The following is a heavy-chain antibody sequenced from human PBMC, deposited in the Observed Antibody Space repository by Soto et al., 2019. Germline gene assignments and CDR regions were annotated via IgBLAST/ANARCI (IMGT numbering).Heavy chain of an antibody. Sequence: SVKFSCKASGGTFSSYAISWVRQAPGQGLEWMVGIIPIFGTANYXXKFQGRVXXTADESTSTAXMELSXLRSEDTAVYYCARGGYYHNNWVKLRHYGLDVXX. CDR2: IIPIFGTA. D-gene: IGHD3-3*02. CDR1: GGTFSSYA. J-gene: IGHJ6*02. CDR3: ARGGYYHNNWVKLRHYGLDV. V-gene: IGHV1-69*13.